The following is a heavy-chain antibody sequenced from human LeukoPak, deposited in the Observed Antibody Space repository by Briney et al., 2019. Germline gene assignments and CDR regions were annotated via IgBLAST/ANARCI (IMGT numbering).Heavy chain of an antibody. Sequence: GGPLRLSCAASGFTFSKYGMHWVRQAPGKGLEWLAITSYDGNNKYYVDSVKGRFTISRDNSKNTLYLQMNSLRAEDTAVYYCAKGSLRDGYNYGGYFDYWGQETLVTVSS. J-gene: IGHJ4*02. V-gene: IGHV3-30*18. D-gene: IGHD5-24*01. CDR1: GFTFSKYG. CDR3: AKGSLRDGYNYGGYFDY. CDR2: TSYDGNNK.